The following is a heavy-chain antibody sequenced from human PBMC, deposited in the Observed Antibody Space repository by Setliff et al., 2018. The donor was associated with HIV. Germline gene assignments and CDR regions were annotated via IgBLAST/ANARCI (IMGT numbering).Heavy chain of an antibody. J-gene: IGHJ3*02. CDR1: GFTLNRYW. V-gene: IGHV3-7*01. Sequence: PGGSLRLSCAASGFTLNRYWMSWVRQAPGKGPEWVANIKQDGSEIHYADSVKGRFTISRDNAKNSFYLQMSSLRADDTGIYYCAREMNGGYYFDAFDIWGQGTMVTVSS. CDR2: IKQDGSEI. CDR3: AREMNGGYYFDAFDI. D-gene: IGHD3-22*01.